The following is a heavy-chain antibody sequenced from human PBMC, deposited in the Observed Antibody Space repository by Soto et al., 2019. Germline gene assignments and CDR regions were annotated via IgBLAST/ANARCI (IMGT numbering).Heavy chain of an antibody. D-gene: IGHD3-10*01. CDR1: GFTFSSYW. J-gene: IGHJ4*02. CDR2: INSDGGST. Sequence: VQLMESGGGLVQPGGSLRLSCAASGFTFSSYWMHWDRQAPGKGLVWVSRINSDGGSTTYADSVKGRFTISRDNAKNTLYLQMNSLGAEDTAVYYCVRGEGGGATYWGQGTLVTVSS. CDR3: VRGEGGGATY. V-gene: IGHV3-74*01.